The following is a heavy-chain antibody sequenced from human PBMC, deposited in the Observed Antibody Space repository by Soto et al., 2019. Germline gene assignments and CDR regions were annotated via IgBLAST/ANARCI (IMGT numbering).Heavy chain of an antibody. V-gene: IGHV4-39*01. D-gene: IGHD3-22*01. Sequence: PSETLSLTCTVSGDSISSSNYYWGWIRQPPGKGLEWIASIYYSGSTNYNPSLESRVTISVDTSKNQFSLKLSSVTAADTAVYYCARQTDSYYTFDAFDIWGQGTMVTVSS. J-gene: IGHJ3*02. CDR1: GDSISSSNYY. CDR2: IYYSGST. CDR3: ARQTDSYYTFDAFDI.